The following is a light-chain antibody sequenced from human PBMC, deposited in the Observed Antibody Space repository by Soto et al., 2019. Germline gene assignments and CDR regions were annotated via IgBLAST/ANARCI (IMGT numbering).Light chain of an antibody. J-gene: IGKJ1*01. CDR2: GGS. V-gene: IGKV3-15*01. CDR1: QSVSSN. Sequence: EIVMTQSPATLSVSPGERATLSCRASQSVSSNLAWYQQKPGQAPRLLIYGGSTRATGIPARISGSGSGTESTLTISSLQSEDFAVYYCQQYKNWPPWTVGQRTKVEIK. CDR3: QQYKNWPPWT.